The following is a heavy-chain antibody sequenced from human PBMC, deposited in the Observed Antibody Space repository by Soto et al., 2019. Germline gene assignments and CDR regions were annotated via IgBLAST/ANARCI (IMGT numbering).Heavy chain of an antibody. CDR3: ARGSYNALDI. V-gene: IGHV3-7*02. Sequence: EVQLVESGGDLVQPGESLRLSCAASGFSFYNYWMNWVRQAPGKGPEWVANIKPDGSDKNYVDSVKGRFTISRDNAKNSLFLQMNSLRAEDTAVYYCARGSYNALDIWGQGTMVTVSS. CDR2: IKPDGSDK. CDR1: GFSFYNYW. J-gene: IGHJ3*02.